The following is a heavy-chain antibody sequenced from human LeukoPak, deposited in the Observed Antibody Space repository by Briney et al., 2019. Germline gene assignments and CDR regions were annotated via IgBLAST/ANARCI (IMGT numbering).Heavy chain of an antibody. V-gene: IGHV4-4*07. CDR3: ARDRIVVVPAENWFDP. J-gene: IGHJ5*02. CDR1: DGSISSYY. D-gene: IGHD2-2*01. Sequence: PSETLSLTRTVSDGSISSYYWSWIRQPAGKGLEWIGRIYTSGSTNYNPSLKSRVTMSVDTSKNQFSLKLSSVTAADTAVYYCARDRIVVVPAENWFDPWGQGTLVTVSS. CDR2: IYTSGST.